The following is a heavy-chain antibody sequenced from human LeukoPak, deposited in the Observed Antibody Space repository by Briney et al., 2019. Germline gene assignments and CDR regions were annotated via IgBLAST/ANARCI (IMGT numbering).Heavy chain of an antibody. CDR3: ATLEEDTGMAPGSYYMDV. CDR1: GYTFTGYY. CDR2: INPNSGGT. D-gene: IGHD5-18*01. Sequence: ASVKVSCKASGYTFTGYYMYWVRQAPGQGLEWMGWINPNSGGTNYAQKFQGRVTMTRDTSIITAYMELSRLRSDDTAVYYCATLEEDTGMAPGSYYMDVWGKGTTVTVSS. J-gene: IGHJ6*03. V-gene: IGHV1-2*02.